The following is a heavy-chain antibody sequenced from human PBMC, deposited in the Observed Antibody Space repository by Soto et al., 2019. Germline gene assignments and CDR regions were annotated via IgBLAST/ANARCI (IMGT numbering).Heavy chain of an antibody. CDR3: AKAKDSSSWYPVSFQH. Sequence: GGSLRLSCAASGFTFSSYAMSWVRQAPGKGLEWVSAISGSGGSTYYADSVKGRFTISRDNSKNTLYLQMNSLRAEDTAVYYCAKAKDSSSWYPVSFQHWGQGTLVTVSS. CDR1: GFTFSSYA. J-gene: IGHJ1*01. D-gene: IGHD6-13*01. V-gene: IGHV3-23*01. CDR2: ISGSGGST.